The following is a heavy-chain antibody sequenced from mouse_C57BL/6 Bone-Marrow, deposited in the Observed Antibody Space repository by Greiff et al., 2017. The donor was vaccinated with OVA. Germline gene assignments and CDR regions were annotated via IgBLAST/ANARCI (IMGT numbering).Heavy chain of an antibody. CDR2: SRNKANDYTT. J-gene: IGHJ2*01. V-gene: IGHV7-1*01. CDR3: ARDGYDDGGFDY. CDR1: GFTFSDFY. Sequence: EVNVVESGGGLVQSGRSLRLSCATSGFTFSDFYMEWVRQAPGKGLEWIAASRNKANDYTTEYSASVKGRFIVSRDTSQSILYLQMNALRAEDTAIYYCARDGYDDGGFDYWGQGTTLTVSS. D-gene: IGHD2-12*01.